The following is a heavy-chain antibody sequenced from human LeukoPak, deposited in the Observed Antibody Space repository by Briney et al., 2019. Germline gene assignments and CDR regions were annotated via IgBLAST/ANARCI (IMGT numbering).Heavy chain of an antibody. V-gene: IGHV3-7*01. Sequence: GGSLRLSCAASGFTFDDYGMSWVRQAPGKGLEWVANIKQDGSEKYYVDSVKGRFTISRDNAKKAMYLQMNSLRAEDTAVYYCARDKWGPFDYWGQGTLVTVSS. CDR1: GFTFDDYG. CDR2: IKQDGSEK. J-gene: IGHJ4*02. CDR3: ARDKWGPFDY. D-gene: IGHD7-27*01.